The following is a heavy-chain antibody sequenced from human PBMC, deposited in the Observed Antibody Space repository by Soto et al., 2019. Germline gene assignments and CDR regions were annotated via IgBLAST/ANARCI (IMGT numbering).Heavy chain of an antibody. CDR3: ARVYYYDSSGYSYYYGMVV. CDR1: GGTFSSYA. J-gene: IGHJ6*02. V-gene: IGHV1-69*06. D-gene: IGHD3-22*01. Sequence: SVKVSCKASGGTFSSYAISWVRQAPGQGLEWMGGIIPIFGTANYAQKFQGRVTITADKSTSTAYMELSSLRSEDTAVYYCARVYYYDSSGYSYYYGMVVWGQGTTVTVSS. CDR2: IIPIFGTA.